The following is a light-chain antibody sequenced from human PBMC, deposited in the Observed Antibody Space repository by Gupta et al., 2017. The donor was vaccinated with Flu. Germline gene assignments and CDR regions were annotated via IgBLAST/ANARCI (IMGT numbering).Light chain of an antibody. V-gene: IGLV3-21*03. J-gene: IGLJ3*02. CDR2: DES. CDR1: GIGSKT. CDR3: QVWYSRGDNRYWV. Sequence: SFVLTQPPSVSVAPGKTARIAWGGKGIGSKTVHWDQQKPGQAPVLGVDDESRRPSGIADRFSGDKSGNTATLTIRRGEAGDEADYLCQVWYSRGDNRYWVFGGGTKVTVL.